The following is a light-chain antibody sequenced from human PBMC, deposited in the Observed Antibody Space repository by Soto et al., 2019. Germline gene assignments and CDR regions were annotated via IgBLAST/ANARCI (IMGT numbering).Light chain of an antibody. Sequence: QSVLTQPPSVSGAPGQRVTISCTGSNSNIGAGYDVHWYQHRPGTAPKLLVYGTSTRATGIPASFSGSGSGTEFTLTISSLQSEDFAVYYCQQYNNWPISFGEGTK. J-gene: IGLJ2*01. V-gene: IGLV1-40*01. CDR3: QQYNNWPIS. CDR1: NSNIGAGYD. CDR2: GTS.